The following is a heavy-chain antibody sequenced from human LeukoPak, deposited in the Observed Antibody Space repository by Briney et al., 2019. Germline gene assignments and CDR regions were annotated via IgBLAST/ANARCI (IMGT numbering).Heavy chain of an antibody. D-gene: IGHD3-22*01. J-gene: IGHJ4*02. CDR1: GYTFTSYG. V-gene: IGHV1-18*01. CDR2: ISAYNGNT. CDR3: ARCRYYYDSSGYSMPDY. Sequence: GASVKVSCKASGYTFTSYGISWVRQAPGQGLEWMGWISAYNGNTNYAQKLQGRVTMTTDTSTSTAYMELRSLRSEDTAVYYCARCRYYYDSSGYSMPDYWGQGTLVTVSS.